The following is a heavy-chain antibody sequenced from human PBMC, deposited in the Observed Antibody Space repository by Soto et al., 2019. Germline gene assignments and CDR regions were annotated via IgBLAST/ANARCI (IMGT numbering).Heavy chain of an antibody. CDR1: GGSISSSSYY. D-gene: IGHD2-15*01. Sequence: PSETLSLTCTVSGGSISSSSYYWGWIRQPPGKGLEWIGSIYYSGSTYYNPSLKSRVTISVDTSKNQFSLKLSSVTAADTAVYYCARARGGYIDHWGQGTLVTVSS. V-gene: IGHV4-39*07. CDR2: IYYSGST. CDR3: ARARGGYIDH. J-gene: IGHJ4*02.